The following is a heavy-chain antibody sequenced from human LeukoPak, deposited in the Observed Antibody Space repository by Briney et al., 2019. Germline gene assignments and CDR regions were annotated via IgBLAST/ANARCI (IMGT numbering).Heavy chain of an antibody. CDR2: FSGSGGST. Sequence: GGSLRLSCAASGFTFSSYAMSWVRQAPGKGLEWVSGFSGSGGSTYYADSVQGRFTISRDNSKNTLYLQMNSLRVEDTAVYYCAKDYYGPGSYYNPLDYWGQGTLVTVSS. D-gene: IGHD3-10*01. CDR1: GFTFSSYA. CDR3: AKDYYGPGSYYNPLDY. V-gene: IGHV3-23*01. J-gene: IGHJ4*02.